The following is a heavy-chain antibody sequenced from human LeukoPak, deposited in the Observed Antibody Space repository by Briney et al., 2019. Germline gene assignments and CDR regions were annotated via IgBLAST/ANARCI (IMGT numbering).Heavy chain of an antibody. Sequence: ASVKVSCKASGYTLTSQGISWVRQAPGQGLEWMGRISAYNGNTNYAQKLQGRVTMTTDTSTSTAYMELRSLRSDDTAVYYCARQVVVVAAGYYYYMDVWGKGTTVTVSS. CDR3: ARQVVVVAAGYYYYMDV. CDR2: ISAYNGNT. D-gene: IGHD2-15*01. CDR1: GYTLTSQG. J-gene: IGHJ6*03. V-gene: IGHV1-18*01.